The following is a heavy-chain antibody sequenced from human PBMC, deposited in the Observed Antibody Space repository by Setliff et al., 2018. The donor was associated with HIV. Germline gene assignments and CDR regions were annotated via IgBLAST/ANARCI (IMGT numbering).Heavy chain of an antibody. D-gene: IGHD6-13*01. Sequence: SETLSLTCAVSGYSISGNYYWGWIRQPPGKGLEWIGVVYHDGTTFYTPSLKSRVTMSIDTSKNQFSLKLRSVTGADTAVYYCARDIQAAGTGWFDPWGQGTLVTVSS. J-gene: IGHJ5*02. V-gene: IGHV4-38-2*02. CDR2: VYHDGTT. CDR1: GYSISGNYY. CDR3: ARDIQAAGTGWFDP.